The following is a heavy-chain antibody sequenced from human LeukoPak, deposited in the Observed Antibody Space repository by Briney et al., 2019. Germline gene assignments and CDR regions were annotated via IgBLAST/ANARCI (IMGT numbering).Heavy chain of an antibody. CDR3: ARAQLELRLYYYYYYMDV. CDR2: IIPIFGTA. D-gene: IGHD1-7*01. J-gene: IGHJ6*03. CDR1: GGTFSGYA. V-gene: IGHV1-69*05. Sequence: SVKVSCKASGGTFSGYAISWVRQAPGQGLEWMGGIIPIFGTANYAQKFQGRVTITTDESTSTAYMELSSLRSEDTAVYYCARAQLELRLYYYYYYMDVWGKGTTVTVSS.